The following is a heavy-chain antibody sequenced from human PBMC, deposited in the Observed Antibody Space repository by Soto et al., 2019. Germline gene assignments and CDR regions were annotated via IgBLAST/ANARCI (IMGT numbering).Heavy chain of an antibody. D-gene: IGHD4-17*01. Sequence: QVQLVQSGAEVKKPGSSVKVSCKASGDTFSNHTISWVRQAPGQGREWMGRIIPILGVANYAQKFQGRVTITADKSTTTAYMELSSWRSADTAVYYCARVAEMGTVTEGYVYYMDVWGKGTTVTVSS. CDR1: GDTFSNHT. CDR2: IIPILGVA. V-gene: IGHV1-69*04. J-gene: IGHJ6*03. CDR3: ARVAEMGTVTEGYVYYMDV.